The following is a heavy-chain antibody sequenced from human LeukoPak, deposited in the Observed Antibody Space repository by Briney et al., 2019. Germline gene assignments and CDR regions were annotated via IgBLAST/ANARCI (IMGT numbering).Heavy chain of an antibody. V-gene: IGHV1-69*01. CDR3: ARDRELKTYYDFWSGYRI. J-gene: IGHJ3*02. Sequence: GSSVKVSCKASGGTFSSYAISWVRQAPGQGLEWMGGIIPIFGTANYAQKFQGRVTITADESTSTAYMELSSLRSEDTAVYYCARDRELKTYYDFWSGYRIWAQGTMVTVSS. CDR2: IIPIFGTA. CDR1: GGTFSSYA. D-gene: IGHD3-3*01.